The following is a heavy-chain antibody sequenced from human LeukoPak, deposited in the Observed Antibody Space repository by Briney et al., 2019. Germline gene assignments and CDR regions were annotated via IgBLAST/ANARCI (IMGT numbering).Heavy chain of an antibody. V-gene: IGHV4-61*02. CDR1: GGSISSGSYY. Sequence: TSETLSLTCTVSGGSISSGSYYWSWIRQPAGKGLEWIGRIYTSGSTNYNPSLKSRVTMSVDTSKNQFSLKLSSVTAADTAVYYCARGSPVRYQLLYQFDYWGQGTLVTVSS. D-gene: IGHD2-2*02. CDR3: ARGSPVRYQLLYQFDY. CDR2: IYTSGST. J-gene: IGHJ4*02.